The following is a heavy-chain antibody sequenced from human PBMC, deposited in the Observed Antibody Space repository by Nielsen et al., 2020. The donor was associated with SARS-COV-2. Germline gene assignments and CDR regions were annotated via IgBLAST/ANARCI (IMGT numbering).Heavy chain of an antibody. V-gene: IGHV1-24*01. CDR2: FDPEDGET. CDR1: GYTFTGYY. D-gene: IGHD3-22*01. J-gene: IGHJ4*02. CDR3: ATVRPYDSSGYLDY. Sequence: ASVKVSCKASGYTFTGYYMHWVRQAPGKGLEWMGGFDPEDGETIYAQKFQGRVTMTEDTSTDTAYMELSSLRSEDTAVYYCATVRPYDSSGYLDYWGQGTLVTVSS.